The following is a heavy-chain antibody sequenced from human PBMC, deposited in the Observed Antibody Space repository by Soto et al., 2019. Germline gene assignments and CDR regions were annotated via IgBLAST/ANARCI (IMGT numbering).Heavy chain of an antibody. Sequence: SETLSLTCAVYGGSFSGYYWSWIRQPPGKGLEWIGEINHSGSTNYNPSLKSRVTISVDTSKNQFSLKLSSVTAADTAVYYCARGQLVVVAATPIIDYWGQGTLVTVSS. CDR1: GGSFSGYY. D-gene: IGHD2-15*01. CDR2: INHSGST. V-gene: IGHV4-34*01. J-gene: IGHJ4*02. CDR3: ARGQLVVVAATPIIDY.